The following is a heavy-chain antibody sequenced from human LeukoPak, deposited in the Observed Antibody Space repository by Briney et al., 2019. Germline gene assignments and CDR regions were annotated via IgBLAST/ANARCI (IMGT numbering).Heavy chain of an antibody. CDR2: LSVTGNIT. CDR3: AKDWGDSGSYYYYYYMDV. V-gene: IGHV3-23*01. Sequence: PGGSLRLSCAASGFTFSSYAMSWVRQAPGKGLEWVSTLSVTGNITYYADPVKGRFTISRDNSKNTLYLKMNSLRAEDTAVYYCAKDWGDSGSYYYYYYMDVWGKGTTVTVSS. CDR1: GFTFSSYA. J-gene: IGHJ6*03. D-gene: IGHD1-26*01.